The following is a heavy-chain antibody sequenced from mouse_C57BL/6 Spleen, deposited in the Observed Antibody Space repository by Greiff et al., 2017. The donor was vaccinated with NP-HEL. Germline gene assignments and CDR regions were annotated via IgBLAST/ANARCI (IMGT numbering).Heavy chain of an antibody. Sequence: VQLQQPGAELVMPGASVKLSCKASGYTFTSYWMHWVKQRPGQGLEWIGEIDPSDSYTNYNQKFKGKSTLTVDKSSSTAYMQLSSLTSEDSAVYYCAGGYYGSSSYYYAMDYWGQGTSVTVSS. V-gene: IGHV1-69*01. J-gene: IGHJ4*01. CDR3: AGGYYGSSSYYYAMDY. CDR1: GYTFTSYW. D-gene: IGHD1-1*01. CDR2: IDPSDSYT.